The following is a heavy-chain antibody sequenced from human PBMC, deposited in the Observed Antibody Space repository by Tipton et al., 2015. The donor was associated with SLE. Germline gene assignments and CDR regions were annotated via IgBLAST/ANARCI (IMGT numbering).Heavy chain of an antibody. V-gene: IGHV4-39*01. CDR2: VYYSGST. CDR1: GGSISSSSYY. J-gene: IGHJ4*02. CDR3: ATRMESGDLVYFDY. D-gene: IGHD2-21*02. Sequence: TLSLTCIVSGGSISSSSYYWGWIRQPPGKGLEWIGSVYYSGSTYYNPSLKSRVTISVDTSKNQFSLKLSSVTATDTAVYYCATRMESGDLVYFDYWGQGTLVTVSS.